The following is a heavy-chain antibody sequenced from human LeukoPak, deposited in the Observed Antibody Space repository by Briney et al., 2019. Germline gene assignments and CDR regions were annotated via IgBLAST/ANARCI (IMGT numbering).Heavy chain of an antibody. CDR2: ISYDGSNK. CDR3: ARPAGTYYYDSSGYTLDY. Sequence: GRSLRLSSAASGFTFSSYAMHWVRQAPGKGLEWVAVISYDGSNKYYADSVKGRFTISRDNSKNTLYLQMNSLRAEDTAVYYCARPAGTYYYDSSGYTLDYWGQGTLVTVSS. D-gene: IGHD3-22*01. V-gene: IGHV3-30-3*01. J-gene: IGHJ4*02. CDR1: GFTFSSYA.